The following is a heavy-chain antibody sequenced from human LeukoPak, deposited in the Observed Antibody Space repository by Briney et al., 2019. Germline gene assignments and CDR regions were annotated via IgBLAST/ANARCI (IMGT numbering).Heavy chain of an antibody. Sequence: WIRQPPGKGLEWVSGINWNGGSTGYADSVKGRFTISRDNAKNSLYLQMNSLRAEDTAMYYCARGYETAFDYWGQGTLVTVSS. D-gene: IGHD3-3*01. V-gene: IGHV3-20*03. J-gene: IGHJ4*02. CDR3: ARGYETAFDY. CDR2: INWNGGST.